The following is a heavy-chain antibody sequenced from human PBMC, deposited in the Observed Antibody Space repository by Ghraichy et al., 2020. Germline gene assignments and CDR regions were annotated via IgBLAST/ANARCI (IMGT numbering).Heavy chain of an antibody. V-gene: IGHV3-23*01. D-gene: IGHD1-26*01. J-gene: IGHJ4*02. CDR2: VSGGGAIA. CDR3: ARSGLVGRVSSYYFDY. CDR1: GFTFSSNA. Sequence: LSLTCAASGFTFSSNALSWVRQAPGKGLECVSTVSGGGAIAFYADSVKGRFTISRDNSKNTVYLQMRSLKDEDTAVYYCARSGLVGRVSSYYFDYWGQGALVTVSS.